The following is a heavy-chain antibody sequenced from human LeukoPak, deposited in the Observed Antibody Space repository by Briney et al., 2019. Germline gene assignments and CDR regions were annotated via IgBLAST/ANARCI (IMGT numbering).Heavy chain of an antibody. CDR3: ARSRITIFGVVHDAFDI. CDR2: IKQDGSEK. V-gene: IGHV3-7*01. D-gene: IGHD3-3*01. CDR1: GFTFSSYW. Sequence: PGGSLRLSCAASGFTFSSYWMSWVRQAPGKGLEWVANIKQDGSEKYYVDSVKGRFTISRDNAKNSLYLQMNSLRAEDTAVYYCARSRITIFGVVHDAFDIWGQGTMVTVSS. J-gene: IGHJ3*02.